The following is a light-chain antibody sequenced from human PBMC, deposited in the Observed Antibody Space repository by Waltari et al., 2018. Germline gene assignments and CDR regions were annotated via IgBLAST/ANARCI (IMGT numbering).Light chain of an antibody. V-gene: IGLV2-11*01. CDR3: SSYAGSYTLI. CDR1: SSDVGRYNF. J-gene: IGLJ2*01. CDR2: DVN. Sequence: QSALTQPRSVSASPGQTVSISCTGTSSDVGRYNFVSWYQQHPGRAPKFIIYDVNKRPSGVPDRFSGSKSGNTASLTISGLQADDEADYYCSSYAGSYTLIFGGGTRVTVL.